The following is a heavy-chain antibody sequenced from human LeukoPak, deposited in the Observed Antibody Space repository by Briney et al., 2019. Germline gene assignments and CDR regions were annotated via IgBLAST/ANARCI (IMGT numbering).Heavy chain of an antibody. D-gene: IGHD6-13*01. CDR3: ARGRVAAAYYFDY. CDR2: IIPIFGTA. CDR1: GGTFSSYA. J-gene: IGHJ4*02. V-gene: IGHV1-69*05. Sequence: ASVKVSCKASGGTFSSYAISWVRQAPGQGLEWMGGIIPIFGTANYAQKFQGRVTMTRDMSTSTVYMELSSLRSEDTAVYYCARGRVAAAYYFDYWGQGTLVTVSS.